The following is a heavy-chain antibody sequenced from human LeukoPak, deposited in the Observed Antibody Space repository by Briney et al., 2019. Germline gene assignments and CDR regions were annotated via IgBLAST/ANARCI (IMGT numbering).Heavy chain of an antibody. CDR3: ARDHDFWSGYCVLDV. D-gene: IGHD3-3*01. CDR1: GYTFTGHY. V-gene: IGHV1-2*06. J-gene: IGHJ6*02. CDR2: INPNSGGT. Sequence: ASVKVSCKASGYTFTGHYMHWVRQAPGQGLEWMGRINPNSGGTNYAQKFQGRVTMTRDTSISTAYMELSRLRSDDTAVYYCARDHDFWSGYCVLDVWGQGTTVTVSS.